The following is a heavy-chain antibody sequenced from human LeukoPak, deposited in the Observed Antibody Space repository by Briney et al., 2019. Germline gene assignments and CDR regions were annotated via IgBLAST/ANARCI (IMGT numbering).Heavy chain of an antibody. CDR3: ARGGGDYNPFDY. CDR1: GFTVSSDY. J-gene: IGHJ4*02. Sequence: PGGSLRLSCAVSGFTVSSDYMSWVRQAPGKGLEWVSVIYSGGSTYYADSVKGRFTIPRHNSMNTLYLQMNSLRGEDTAVYYCARGGGDYNPFDYWGQGTLVTVSS. CDR2: IYSGGST. V-gene: IGHV3-53*04. D-gene: IGHD4-17*01.